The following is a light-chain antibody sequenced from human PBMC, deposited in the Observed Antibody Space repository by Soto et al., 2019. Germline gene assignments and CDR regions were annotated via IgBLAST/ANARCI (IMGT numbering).Light chain of an antibody. CDR2: DAS. V-gene: IGKV1-13*02. Sequence: IQITPSPSTLSASVGDRVTITCRASQGISSALAWYQQKPGKAPKLLIYDASSLESGVPSRFSGSGSGTDFTLTISRLEPEDFAVYYCQQYDSSPWTFGQGTKVDIK. J-gene: IGKJ1*01. CDR3: QQYDSSPWT. CDR1: QGISSA.